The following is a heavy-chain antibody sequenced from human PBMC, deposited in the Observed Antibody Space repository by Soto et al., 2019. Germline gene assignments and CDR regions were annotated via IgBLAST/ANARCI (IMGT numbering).Heavy chain of an antibody. J-gene: IGHJ4*02. Sequence: GGSLRLSCAASGFTFSSYAMSWVRQAPGKGLEWVSAISGSGGSTYYADSVKGQFTISRDNSKNTLYLQMNSLRAEDTAVYYCAKCPDSSGYFDYWGQGTLVTVSS. D-gene: IGHD3-22*01. CDR1: GFTFSSYA. CDR2: ISGSGGST. V-gene: IGHV3-23*01. CDR3: AKCPDSSGYFDY.